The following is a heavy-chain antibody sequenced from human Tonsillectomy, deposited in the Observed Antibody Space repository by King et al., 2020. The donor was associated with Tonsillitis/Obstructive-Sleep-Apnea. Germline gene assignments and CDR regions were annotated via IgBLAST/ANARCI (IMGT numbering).Heavy chain of an antibody. CDR3: AKVSSSSYRGAARWGWFDP. V-gene: IGHV3-23*04. Sequence: VQLVESGGGLVQPGGSLRLSCAASGFTFSSYAMSWGRQAPGKGLEWVSAISGSGGSTYYADSVKGRFTISRDNSKNTLYLQMNSLRAEDTAVYYCAKVSSSSYRGAARWGWFDPWGQGTLVTVSS. D-gene: IGHD6-13*01. CDR1: GFTFSSYA. CDR2: ISGSGGST. J-gene: IGHJ5*02.